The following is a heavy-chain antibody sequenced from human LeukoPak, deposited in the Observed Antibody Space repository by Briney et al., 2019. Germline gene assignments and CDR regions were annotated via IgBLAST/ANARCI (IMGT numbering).Heavy chain of an antibody. CDR2: LGTAGDT. D-gene: IGHD5-24*01. CDR1: GFTLSNYA. Sequence: GGSLRLSCAASGFTLSNYAMHWVRQPAGEGLEWVSALGTAGDTFYPGSVKGRFTISRDNAKKSLFLQMNSLRAEDTAVYYCARQNTPHGNFDYWGQGTLVTVSS. V-gene: IGHV3-13*01. CDR3: ARQNTPHGNFDY. J-gene: IGHJ4*02.